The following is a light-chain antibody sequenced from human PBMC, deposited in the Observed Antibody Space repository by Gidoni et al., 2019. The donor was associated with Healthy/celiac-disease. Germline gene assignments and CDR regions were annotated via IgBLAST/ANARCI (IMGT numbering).Light chain of an antibody. CDR3: QQYGSSPGT. V-gene: IGKV3-20*01. J-gene: IGKJ1*01. Sequence: EIVLTQSPGTLSLSPGERATLPCRASQSVSSSYLAWYQQKPGQAPRLLIYGASSRATGLPDRFSGSGSGTDFTLTISRLEPEDFAVYYCQQYGSSPGTFGQGTKVEIK. CDR1: QSVSSSY. CDR2: GAS.